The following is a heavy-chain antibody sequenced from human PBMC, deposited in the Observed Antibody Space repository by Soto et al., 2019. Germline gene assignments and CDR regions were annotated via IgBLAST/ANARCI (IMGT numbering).Heavy chain of an antibody. V-gene: IGHV1-46*01. D-gene: IGHD6-19*01. Sequence: ASVKVSCKASGYTFTRYYMHWVRQAPGQGLEWMGIINPSGGSTSYAQKFQGGVTMTRDTSTSTVYMELSSLRSEDTAVYYCARGAQRGKTTMPGGWELYYFDYWGQGTLVTVSS. CDR2: INPSGGST. J-gene: IGHJ4*02. CDR1: GYTFTRYY. CDR3: ARGAQRGKTTMPGGWELYYFDY.